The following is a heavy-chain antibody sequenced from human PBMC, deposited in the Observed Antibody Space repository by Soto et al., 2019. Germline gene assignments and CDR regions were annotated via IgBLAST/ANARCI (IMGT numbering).Heavy chain of an antibody. CDR1: GYGFTCYW. J-gene: IGHJ6*02. V-gene: IGHV5-51*01. D-gene: IGHD1-26*01. CDR2: IYPGDSDT. CDR3: ARLSFEVGRYVSYYYYGMDV. Sequence: GESPKISSKGSGYGFTCYWAGWVRQMPGKGLEWMGIIYPGDSDTRYSPSFQGQVTISADKSISTAYLQWSSLKASDTAMYYCARLSFEVGRYVSYYYYGMDVWGQGTTVTVPS.